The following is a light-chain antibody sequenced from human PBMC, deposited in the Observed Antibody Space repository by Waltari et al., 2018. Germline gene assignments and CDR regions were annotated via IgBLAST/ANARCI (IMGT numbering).Light chain of an antibody. J-gene: IGLJ1*01. CDR3: QVWDANTDPGV. CDR1: NIESKS. V-gene: IGLV3-21*04. Sequence: SYVLTQPPSVSVAPGKTASITCGGNNIESKSVHWYQQKPGQAPILVISYERFSGSNSGNTATLTSSRVEAGDEADYYCQVWDANTDPGVFGTGTEVTVL.